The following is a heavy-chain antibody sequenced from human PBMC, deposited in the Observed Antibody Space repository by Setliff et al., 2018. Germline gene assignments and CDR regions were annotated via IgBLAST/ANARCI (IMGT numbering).Heavy chain of an antibody. J-gene: IGHJ5*02. D-gene: IGHD3-3*01. CDR1: GFSFSDHS. CDR2: TRNKVSSYIT. Sequence: PGGSLRLSCATSGFSFSDHSMDWVRQAPGKGLEWVGRTRNKVSSYITEYAASVKGRFTISRDDSTLYLQMNSLRVEDTAVYYCARDVFDFRTGQAGPWGQGTLVTVSS. CDR3: ARDVFDFRTGQAGP. V-gene: IGHV3-72*01.